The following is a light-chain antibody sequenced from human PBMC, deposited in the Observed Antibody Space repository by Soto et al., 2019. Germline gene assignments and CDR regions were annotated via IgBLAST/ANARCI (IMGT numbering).Light chain of an antibody. CDR2: DND. J-gene: IGLJ2*01. CDR1: TSNIGNSY. V-gene: IGLV1-51*01. CDR3: GTWDSSLSVVQV. Sequence: QSVLTQPPSVSAAPGQKVTISCSGSTSNIGNSYVSWYQQLPGTAPKLLIYDNDKRPSGIPDRFSGSTSGTSATLGITGLQTGDEADYYCGTWDSSLSVVQVFGGGTKLTVL.